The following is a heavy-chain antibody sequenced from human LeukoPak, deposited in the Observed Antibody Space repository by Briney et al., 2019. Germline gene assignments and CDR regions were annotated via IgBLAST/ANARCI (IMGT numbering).Heavy chain of an antibody. CDR2: INHSGST. CDR1: GGSFSGYY. J-gene: IGHJ5*02. Sequence: PSETLSLTCAVYGGSFSGYYWSWIRQPPGKGLEWIGEINHSGSTNYNPSLKSRVTISVDTSKNQFSLKLSSVTAAVTAVYYCARVRRVRHNWFDPWGQGTLVTVSS. CDR3: ARVRRVRHNWFDP. D-gene: IGHD1-1*01. V-gene: IGHV4-34*01.